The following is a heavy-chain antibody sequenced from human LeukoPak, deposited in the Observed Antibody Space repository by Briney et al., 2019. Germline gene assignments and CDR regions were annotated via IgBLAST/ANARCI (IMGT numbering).Heavy chain of an antibody. D-gene: IGHD3-22*01. CDR1: GYSISSGYY. CDR2: IYHSGST. J-gene: IGHJ4*02. Sequence: PSETLSLTCTVAGYSISSGYYWGWIRQPPGKGLKWIRSIYHSGSTYYNPSLKSRVTISLDTSKNQFSLKLSSVTAADTAVYYCARGSGYYGEDFEYWGQGTLVTVSS. CDR3: ARGSGYYGEDFEY. V-gene: IGHV4-38-2*02.